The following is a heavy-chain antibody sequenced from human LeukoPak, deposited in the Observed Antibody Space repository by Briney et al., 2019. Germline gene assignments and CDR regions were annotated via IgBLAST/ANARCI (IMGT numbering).Heavy chain of an antibody. CDR3: AKGNSGSNRTIDY. V-gene: IGHV3-30*02. J-gene: IGHJ4*02. Sequence: PAGSLRLSCAASGFTFSSYGMHWVRQAPGKGLEWVAFIRYDASNKYYADSVKGRFTISRDNSKNTLYLQMNSLRAEDTAVYYCAKGNSGSNRTIDYWGQGTLVTVSS. CDR2: IRYDASNK. CDR1: GFTFSSYG. D-gene: IGHD1-26*01.